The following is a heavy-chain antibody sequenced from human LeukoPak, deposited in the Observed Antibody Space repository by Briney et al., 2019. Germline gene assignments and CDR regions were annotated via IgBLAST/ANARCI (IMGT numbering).Heavy chain of an antibody. Sequence: PGGSLRLSCAASGFTFSNYAIHWVRQAPGKGLEYVSAISRSGGTTYYANSVKGRFTISRDNSKNTLFLQMGSLRAEDMAVYYCARVGDIHAFDIWGQGTMVTVSS. J-gene: IGHJ3*02. D-gene: IGHD4-17*01. V-gene: IGHV3-64*01. CDR2: ISRSGGTT. CDR1: GFTFSNYA. CDR3: ARVGDIHAFDI.